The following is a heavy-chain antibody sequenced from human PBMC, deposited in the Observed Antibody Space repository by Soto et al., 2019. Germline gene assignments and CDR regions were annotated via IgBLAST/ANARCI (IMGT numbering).Heavy chain of an antibody. V-gene: IGHV3-74*01. J-gene: IGHJ5*02. CDR3: ARGGLGAYWFDP. CDR2: IKGDESAT. D-gene: IGHD3-16*01. Sequence: EVQLVESGGGLVQPGASLRLSCAASGFTFSTYWMHWVRQAPGKGLMWLSRIKGDESATNYADSVEGRFTISRDNAKNTVYLQVNSLRVEDTAVYYCARGGLGAYWFDPWGQGTLVTVSS. CDR1: GFTFSTYW.